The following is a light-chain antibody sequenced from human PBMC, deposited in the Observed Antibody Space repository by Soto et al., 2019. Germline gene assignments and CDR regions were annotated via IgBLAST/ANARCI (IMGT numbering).Light chain of an antibody. CDR2: GAS. CDR3: QHYGSSSRT. V-gene: IGKV3-20*01. J-gene: IGKJ1*01. CDR1: QSVSSY. Sequence: EIVLTQSPATLSSSPGERATLSCRASQSVSSYLAWYQQKPGQAPRLLIYGASSRATGIPDRFSGSGSGTDFTLTISRLEPEDFAVYYCQHYGSSSRTFGQGTKVDIK.